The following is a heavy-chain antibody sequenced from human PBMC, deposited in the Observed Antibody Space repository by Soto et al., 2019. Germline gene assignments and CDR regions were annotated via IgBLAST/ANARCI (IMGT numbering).Heavy chain of an antibody. V-gene: IGHV2-5*02. Sequence: QITLKESGPTLVRPTQTLTLTCTFSGFSLSTSGVGVGWIRQPPGKALEWLALIYWDDDKRYSPSLKSRLTITKDTSTNQLVLTMTNTDPVDTATYYCAHSRCGGDCLQSYSSHYHYGMDVWGQGTTVTVSS. J-gene: IGHJ6*02. CDR1: GFSLSTSGVG. D-gene: IGHD2-21*02. CDR3: AHSRCGGDCLQSYSSHYHYGMDV. CDR2: IYWDDDK.